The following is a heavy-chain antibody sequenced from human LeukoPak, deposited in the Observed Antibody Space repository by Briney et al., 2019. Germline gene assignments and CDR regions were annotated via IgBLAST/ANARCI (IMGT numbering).Heavy chain of an antibody. V-gene: IGHV4-39*07. CDR3: ARVGVVGATKAYYGMDV. CDR1: GGSISSSSYY. CDR2: IYYSGST. Sequence: SETLSLTCTVSGGSISSSSYYWGWIRQPPGKGLEWIGSIYYSGSTYYNPSLKSRVTISVDTSKNQFSLKLSSVTAADTAVYYCARVGVVGATKAYYGMDVWGQGTTVTVSS. J-gene: IGHJ6*02. D-gene: IGHD1-26*01.